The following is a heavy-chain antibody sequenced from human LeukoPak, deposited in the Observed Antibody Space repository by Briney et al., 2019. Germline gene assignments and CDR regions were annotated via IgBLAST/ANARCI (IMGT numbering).Heavy chain of an antibody. D-gene: IGHD3-3*01. CDR3: ARDLGGGGDAFDI. Sequence: ASVKVSCKASGYTFTSYYMHWVRQAPGQGLEWMGIINPSGGGTSYAQKFQGRVTMTRDTSTSTVYMELSSLRSEDTAVYYCARDLGGGGDAFDIWGQGTMVTVSS. CDR2: INPSGGGT. J-gene: IGHJ3*02. V-gene: IGHV1-46*01. CDR1: GYTFTSYY.